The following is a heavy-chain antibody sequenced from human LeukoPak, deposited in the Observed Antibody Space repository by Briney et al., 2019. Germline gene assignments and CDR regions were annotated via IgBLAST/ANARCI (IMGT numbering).Heavy chain of an antibody. CDR2: ISGSGGST. V-gene: IGHV3-23*01. J-gene: IGHJ4*02. Sequence: GGSLRLSCAASGFTFSSYAMSWVRQAPGKGLEWVSAISGSGGSTYYADSVKGRFTISRDNSKNTLYLQMNSLRAEDTAVYYCANIDYGDSEGGFDYWGQGTLVTVSS. CDR3: ANIDYGDSEGGFDY. D-gene: IGHD4-17*01. CDR1: GFTFSSYA.